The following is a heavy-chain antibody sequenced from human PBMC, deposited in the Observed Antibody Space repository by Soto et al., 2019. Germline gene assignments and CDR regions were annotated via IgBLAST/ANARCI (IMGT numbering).Heavy chain of an antibody. CDR1: GFTFSSFG. Sequence: SVRLSVAASGFTFSSFGMHWVSLAPGKGLEWVAVIWYDGSNKYYGDSVKGRFTISRDNSKNTLYLQMNSLRAEDTAVYYCARDRRIQLWSYYYYGMDVWAQGTTVTVSS. D-gene: IGHD5-18*01. V-gene: IGHV3-33*01. CDR2: IWYDGSNK. CDR3: ARDRRIQLWSYYYYGMDV. J-gene: IGHJ6*02.